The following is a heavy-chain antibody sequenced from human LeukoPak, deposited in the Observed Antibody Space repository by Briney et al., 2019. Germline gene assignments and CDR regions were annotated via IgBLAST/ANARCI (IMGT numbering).Heavy chain of an antibody. CDR3: ARDRKKYYYGHDAFDI. Sequence: ASVKVSCKASGYTFTSYGISWARQAPGQGLEWMGWISAYNGNTNYAQKLQGRVTMTTDTSTSTAYMELRSLRSDDTAVYYCARDRKKYYYGHDAFDIWGQGTMVTVSS. D-gene: IGHD3-10*01. V-gene: IGHV1-18*01. CDR2: ISAYNGNT. J-gene: IGHJ3*02. CDR1: GYTFTSYG.